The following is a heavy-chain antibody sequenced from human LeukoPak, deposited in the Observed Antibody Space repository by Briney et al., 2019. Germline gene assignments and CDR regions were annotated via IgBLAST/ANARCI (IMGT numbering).Heavy chain of an antibody. D-gene: IGHD6-13*01. Sequence: ASVKVSCKASGYTFTSYYMHWVRQAPGQGLEWMGIINPSGGSTSYAQKFQGRVTMTRDTSTSTAYMDLSSLRSEDTAVYHCARAPRNSSTMLDFWGQGTLVTISS. CDR2: INPSGGST. CDR3: ARAPRNSSTMLDF. J-gene: IGHJ4*02. V-gene: IGHV1-46*01. CDR1: GYTFTSYY.